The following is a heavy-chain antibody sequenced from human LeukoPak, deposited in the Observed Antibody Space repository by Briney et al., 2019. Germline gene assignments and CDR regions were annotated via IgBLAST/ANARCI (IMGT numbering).Heavy chain of an antibody. J-gene: IGHJ4*02. V-gene: IGHV3-7*01. Sequence: GGSLRLSCAASGFTSSNYWMSWVRQAPRKGLAWVANIKQDGSEKYYVDSVKGRFTISRDNAKNSLYLQMNSLRAEDTAVYYCARDRGSSGWYEFDYWGQGTLVTVSS. CDR2: IKQDGSEK. CDR1: GFTSSNYW. CDR3: ARDRGSSGWYEFDY. D-gene: IGHD6-19*01.